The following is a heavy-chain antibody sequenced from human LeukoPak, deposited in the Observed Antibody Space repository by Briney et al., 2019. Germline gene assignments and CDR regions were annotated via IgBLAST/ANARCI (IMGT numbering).Heavy chain of an antibody. J-gene: IGHJ4*02. CDR3: ARYPRSNYNFDY. D-gene: IGHD5-24*01. CDR2: IDPNNNNT. Sequence: GASVKVSCKASGYTFTSYDINWVRQATGQGLEWMGWIDPNNNNTGYAQKFQGRVTMTRNTSISTAYMELSSLRSEDTAVYYCARYPRSNYNFDYWGQGTLVTVSS. CDR1: GYTFTSYD. V-gene: IGHV1-8*01.